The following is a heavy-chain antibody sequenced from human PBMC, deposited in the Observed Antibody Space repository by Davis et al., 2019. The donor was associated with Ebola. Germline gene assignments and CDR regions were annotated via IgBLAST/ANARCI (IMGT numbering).Heavy chain of an antibody. D-gene: IGHD4-17*01. V-gene: IGHV3-30*04. Sequence: PGGSLRLSCAASRFTFSSYAMNWVRQAPGKGLEWVAVISYDGDNNYHADSVQGRFTISRDNSKNTLYLQMNSLRAEDTAIYYCARGAYGDYIVKAFDIWGQGTKVTVSS. J-gene: IGHJ3*02. CDR2: ISYDGDNN. CDR3: ARGAYGDYIVKAFDI. CDR1: RFTFSSYA.